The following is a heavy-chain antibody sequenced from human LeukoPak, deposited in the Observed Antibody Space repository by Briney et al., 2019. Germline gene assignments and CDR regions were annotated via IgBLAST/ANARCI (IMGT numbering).Heavy chain of an antibody. D-gene: IGHD1-26*01. Sequence: PGGSLRLSCAASGFTFSSYGMHWVRQAPGKGLEWVAFIRYDGSNKYYADSVKGRFTISRDNSKNTPYLQMNSLRAADTAVYYFAKDGSAEPLNRFDPWGQGTLVTVSS. CDR3: AKDGSAEPLNRFDP. CDR2: IRYDGSNK. V-gene: IGHV3-30*02. J-gene: IGHJ5*02. CDR1: GFTFSSYG.